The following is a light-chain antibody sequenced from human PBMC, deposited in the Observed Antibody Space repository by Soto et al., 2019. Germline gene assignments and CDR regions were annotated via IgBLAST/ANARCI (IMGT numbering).Light chain of an antibody. J-gene: IGKJ1*01. V-gene: IGKV3-20*01. CDR3: QQYGGSPPT. CDR2: GAS. CDR1: QSISNNF. Sequence: EIVLTQSPGTLSLSPGESAALSCRASQSISNNFLAWYQRKPGQAPRLLIYGASYRATDIPYRFSGSGSGTDFTLTITRLEPDDFAVYYCQQYGGSPPTLGQGTTVEVK.